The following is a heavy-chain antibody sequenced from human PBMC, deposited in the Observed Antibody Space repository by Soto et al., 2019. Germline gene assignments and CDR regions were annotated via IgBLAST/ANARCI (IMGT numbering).Heavy chain of an antibody. CDR3: ARRARVTIFGVVISHPDY. Sequence: QVQLVQSGAEVKKPGASVKVSCKASGYTFTSYDINWVRQATGQGLEWMGWMNPNSGNTGYTQKFQGRVTMTRNTSIRTAYMELSSLRSEDTAVYYCARRARVTIFGVVISHPDYWGQGTLVTVSS. V-gene: IGHV1-8*01. J-gene: IGHJ4*02. CDR1: GYTFTSYD. D-gene: IGHD3-3*01. CDR2: MNPNSGNT.